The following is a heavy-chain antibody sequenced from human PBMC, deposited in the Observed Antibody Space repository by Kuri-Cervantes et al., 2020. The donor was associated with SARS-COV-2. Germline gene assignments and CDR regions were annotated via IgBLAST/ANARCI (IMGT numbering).Heavy chain of an antibody. CDR2: INSDGSVT. J-gene: IGHJ4*02. Sequence: GGSLRLSCAASGFTFSRSWMLWVRQAPGKGLVWVSRINSDGSVTSYPDSVEGRFTISRDNSKNTLYLQMNSLRAEDTAVYYCAKDRVYCSGGSCPLYYWGQGTLVTVSS. CDR3: AKDRVYCSGGSCPLYY. D-gene: IGHD2-15*01. CDR1: GFTFSRSW. V-gene: IGHV3-74*01.